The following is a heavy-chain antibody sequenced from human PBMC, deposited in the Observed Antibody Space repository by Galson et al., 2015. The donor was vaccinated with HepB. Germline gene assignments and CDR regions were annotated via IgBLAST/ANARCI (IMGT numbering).Heavy chain of an antibody. CDR2: INPSGGST. CDR1: GYTFTSYY. Sequence: SVKVSCKASGYTFTSYYMHWVRQAPGQGLEWMGIINPSGGSTSYAQKFQGRVTMTRDTSTSTVYMELSSLRSEDTAVYYCARDPSPYYDFWSGYYYYYYYYMDVWGKGTTVTVSS. CDR3: ARDPSPYYDFWSGYYYYYYYYMDV. J-gene: IGHJ6*03. V-gene: IGHV1-46*03. D-gene: IGHD3-3*01.